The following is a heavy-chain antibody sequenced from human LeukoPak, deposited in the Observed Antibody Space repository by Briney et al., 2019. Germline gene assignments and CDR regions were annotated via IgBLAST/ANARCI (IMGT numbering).Heavy chain of an antibody. CDR3: ARSQTYDFWSGKAHYFDY. V-gene: IGHV4-59*08. J-gene: IGHJ4*02. CDR2: IYYSGST. Sequence: PSETLSLTCTVSGGSISSYYWSWIRQPPGKGLEWIGYIYYSGSTNYNPSLKSRVTISVDTSKNQFSLKPSSVTAADTAVYYCARSQTYDFWSGKAHYFDYWGQGTLVTVSS. CDR1: GGSISSYY. D-gene: IGHD3-3*01.